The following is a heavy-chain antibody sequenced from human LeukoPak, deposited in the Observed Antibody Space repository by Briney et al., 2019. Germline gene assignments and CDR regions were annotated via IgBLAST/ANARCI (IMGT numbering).Heavy chain of an antibody. CDR3: ARAGNLLGATYPGAFDI. Sequence: GGSLRLSCAASGFTFSDYYMSWIRQAPGKGLEWVSYISSSGSTIYYADSVKGRFTIPRDNAKNSLYLQMNSLRAEDTAVYYCARAGNLLGATYPGAFDIWGQGTMVTVSS. CDR1: GFTFSDYY. J-gene: IGHJ3*02. CDR2: ISSSGSTI. V-gene: IGHV3-11*01. D-gene: IGHD1-26*01.